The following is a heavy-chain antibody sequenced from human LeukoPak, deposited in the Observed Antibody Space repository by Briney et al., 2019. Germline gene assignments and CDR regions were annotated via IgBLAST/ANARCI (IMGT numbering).Heavy chain of an antibody. Sequence: QPGGSLRLPYAASGLTFSRYSMNWVRHAPGKGREWVSFISSSSSTIYYADSVKGRFTISRDNAKNSLYLQMNSLRDEDTAVYYCAIDSSTMTTVTPYSWGQGTLVTVSS. CDR1: GLTFSRYS. CDR3: AIDSSTMTTVTPYS. J-gene: IGHJ4*02. CDR2: ISSSSSTI. D-gene: IGHD4-17*01. V-gene: IGHV3-48*02.